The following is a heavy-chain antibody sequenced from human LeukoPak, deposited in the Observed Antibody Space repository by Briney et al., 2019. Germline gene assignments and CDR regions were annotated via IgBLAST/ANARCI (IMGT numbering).Heavy chain of an antibody. CDR3: ARNWYYYGSGTPMGFDP. CDR2: IIPIFGTA. CDR1: GGTFSSYA. Sequence: ASVKVSCKASGGTFSSYAISWVRQAPGQGLEWMGGIIPIFGTANYAQKFQGRVTITADESTSTAYMELSSLRSEDTAVYYCARNWYYYGSGTPMGFDPWGQGTLVTVSS. V-gene: IGHV1-69*01. J-gene: IGHJ5*02. D-gene: IGHD3-10*01.